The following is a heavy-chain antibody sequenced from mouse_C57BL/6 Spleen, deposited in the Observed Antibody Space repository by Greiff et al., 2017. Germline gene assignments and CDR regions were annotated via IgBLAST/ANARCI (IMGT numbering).Heavy chain of an antibody. CDR3: ARGPYYGSSSLYAMDY. Sequence: EVQLVESGGGLVKPGGSLKLSCAASGFTFSDYGMHWVRQAPEKGLEWVAYISSGSSTIYYADTVKGRFTISRDNAKNTLFLQMTSLRSEDTAMYYCARGPYYGSSSLYAMDYWGQGTSVTVSS. CDR1: GFTFSDYG. V-gene: IGHV5-17*01. D-gene: IGHD1-1*01. J-gene: IGHJ4*01. CDR2: ISSGSSTI.